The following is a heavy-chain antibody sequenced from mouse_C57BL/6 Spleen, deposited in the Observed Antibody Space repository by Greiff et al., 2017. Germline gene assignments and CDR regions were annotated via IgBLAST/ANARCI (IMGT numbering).Heavy chain of an antibody. D-gene: IGHD1-1*01. V-gene: IGHV1-69*01. J-gene: IGHJ3*01. CDR2: IDPSDSYT. CDR1: GYTFTSYW. CDR3: ASPLYYYGSSYLAY. Sequence: QVQLQQPGAELVMPGASVKLSCKASGYTFTSYWMHWVKQRPGQGLEWIGEIDPSDSYTNYNQKFKGKSTLTVDKSSSTAYMQLSSLTSEDSAVYYCASPLYYYGSSYLAYWGQGTLVTVSA.